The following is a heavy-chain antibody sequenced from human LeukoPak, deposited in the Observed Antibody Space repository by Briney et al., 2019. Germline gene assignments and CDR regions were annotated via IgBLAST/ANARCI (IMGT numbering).Heavy chain of an antibody. J-gene: IGHJ4*02. V-gene: IGHV3-53*01. CDR1: GFTVSSNY. CDR2: IYSGGST. D-gene: IGHD1-1*01. CDR3: TKRPFSGYFDY. Sequence: GSLRLSCAASGFTVSSNYMSWVRQAPGKGLEWVSIIYSGGSTFYADSVKGRFTISRDNSKNTLYLQMNSLRAEDTAVYYCTKRPFSGYFDYWGQGTLVTVSS.